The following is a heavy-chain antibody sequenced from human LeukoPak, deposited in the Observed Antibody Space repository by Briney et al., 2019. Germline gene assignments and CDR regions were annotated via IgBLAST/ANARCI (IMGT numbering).Heavy chain of an antibody. CDR3: ASSEGYYDSSGYPNY. J-gene: IGHJ4*02. CDR2: INPSGGST. V-gene: IGHV1-46*01. Sequence: GASVKVSCKASGYTFTSYYMHWVRQAPGQGLEWMGIINPSGGSTSYAQKFQGRVTMTRDMSTSTVYMELSSLRSEDTAVYYCASSEGYYDSSGYPNYRGQGTLVTVSS. D-gene: IGHD3-22*01. CDR1: GYTFTSYY.